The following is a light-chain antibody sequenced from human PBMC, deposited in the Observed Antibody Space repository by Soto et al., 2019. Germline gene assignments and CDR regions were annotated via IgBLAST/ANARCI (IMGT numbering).Light chain of an antibody. CDR1: QHINIY. CDR2: DAS. J-gene: IGKJ5*01. V-gene: IGKV1-33*01. Sequence: EIQMTQSPSCLSASVGDRVTITCQASQHINIYLTWYQQKPGKAPKLLIYDASNLETGVPLRFSGTGSGTDFTFTISSLQPEDLAIYYCQQYESLPITFGQGPRLKI. CDR3: QQYESLPIT.